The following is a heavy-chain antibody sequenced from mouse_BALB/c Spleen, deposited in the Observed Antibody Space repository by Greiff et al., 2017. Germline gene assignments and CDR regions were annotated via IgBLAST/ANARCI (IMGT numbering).Heavy chain of an antibody. CDR1: GFTFSSYA. CDR3: ARRGQLRDYYAMDY. J-gene: IGHJ4*01. Sequence: EVKVVESGGGLVKPGGSLKLSCAASGFTFSSYAMSWVRQTPEKRLEWVASISSGGSTYYPDSVKGRFTISRDNARNILYLQMSSLRSEDTAMYYCARRGQLRDYYAMDYWGQGTSVTVSS. V-gene: IGHV5-6-5*01. D-gene: IGHD1-1*01. CDR2: ISSGGST.